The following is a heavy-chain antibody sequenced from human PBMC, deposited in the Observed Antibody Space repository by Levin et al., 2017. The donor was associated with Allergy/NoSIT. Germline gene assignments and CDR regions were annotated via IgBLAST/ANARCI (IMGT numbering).Heavy chain of an antibody. CDR2: INGDNGAT. D-gene: IGHD2-2*01. CDR3: ARRADGHCDITTCSTPLDY. Sequence: ASVKVSCKASGYFFTKHAIHWVRQAPGQSLEWMGWINGDNGATKSSQKFQDRVTITRDKSASAAYMALSSLKSEDTAMYSCARRADGHCDITTCSTPLDYWGQGTLVTVSS. CDR1: GYFFTKHA. J-gene: IGHJ4*02. V-gene: IGHV1-3*01.